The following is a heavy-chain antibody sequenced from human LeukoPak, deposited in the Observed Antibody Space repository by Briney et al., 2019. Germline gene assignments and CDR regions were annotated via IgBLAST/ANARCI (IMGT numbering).Heavy chain of an antibody. CDR1: GFTFDVYA. D-gene: IGHD3-22*01. CDR2: ISGDGGST. J-gene: IGHJ4*02. V-gene: IGHV3-43*02. CDR3: AKDLLVISAPGFDY. Sequence: GGSLRLSCAAYGFTFDVYAMHWVRQVPGDGLEWVSLISGDGGSTYYADSVKSRFTISRDNSKNSLFLQMNSLRTEDTALYYCAKDLLVISAPGFDYWGQGTLVTVST.